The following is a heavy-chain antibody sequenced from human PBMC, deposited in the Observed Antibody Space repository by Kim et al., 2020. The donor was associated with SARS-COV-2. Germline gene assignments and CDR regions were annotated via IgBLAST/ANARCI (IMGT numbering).Heavy chain of an antibody. CDR1: TFTFSDHS. J-gene: IGHJ5*02. CDR2: IRYNGNTR. Sequence: GGSLRLSCAASTFTFSDHSMSWIRQAPGKGLEWISYIRYNGNTRSYADSVKGRFSISRDNTKNSVYLQMNSLRVEDTAVYYCARPNGLEAIHWFDLWGQGTLVIVSS. CDR3: ARPNGLEAIHWFDL. V-gene: IGHV3-11*04. D-gene: IGHD2-8*01.